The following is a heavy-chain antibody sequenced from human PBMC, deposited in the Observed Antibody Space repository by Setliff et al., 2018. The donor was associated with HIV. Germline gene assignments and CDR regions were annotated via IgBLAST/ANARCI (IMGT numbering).Heavy chain of an antibody. CDR2: IDPTDGST. Sequence: GASVKVSCKSSGYRFSNHFIHWVRRAPGQGLEWMEVIDPTDGSTSFTQKFQGRVTVTRDTSTSTVYMELSGLKSEDTAMYYCARGKQMSRRSDAFDIWGQGTKVTVSS. V-gene: IGHV1-46*01. J-gene: IGHJ3*02. CDR1: GYRFSNHF. CDR3: ARGKQMSRRSDAFDI. D-gene: IGHD6-6*01.